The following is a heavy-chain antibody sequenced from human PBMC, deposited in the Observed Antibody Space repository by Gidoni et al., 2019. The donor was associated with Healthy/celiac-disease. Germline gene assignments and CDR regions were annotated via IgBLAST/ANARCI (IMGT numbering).Heavy chain of an antibody. D-gene: IGHD2-15*01. CDR2: ISSSGSTI. J-gene: IGHJ4*02. Sequence: QVQLVESGGGLVKPGGSLRLSCAASGFPFSDSYMSWIRQAPGKGLEWVSYISSSGSTIYYADSVKGRFTISRDNAKNSLYLQMNSLRAEDTAVYYCARSEPDIVVVVAATYFDYWGQGTLVTVSS. CDR1: GFPFSDSY. V-gene: IGHV3-11*01. CDR3: ARSEPDIVVVVAATYFDY.